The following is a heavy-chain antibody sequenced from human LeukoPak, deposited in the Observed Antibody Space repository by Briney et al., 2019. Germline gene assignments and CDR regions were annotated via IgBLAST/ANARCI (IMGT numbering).Heavy chain of an antibody. J-gene: IGHJ4*02. Sequence: SETLSLTCTVSGGSISSYYWSWIRQPPGKGLEWIGYIYYSGSTNYNPSLKSRVTTSVDTSKNQFSLKLSSVTAADTAVYYCARGSYSGVRYFDYWGQGTLVTVSS. V-gene: IGHV4-59*08. D-gene: IGHD5-12*01. CDR2: IYYSGST. CDR1: GGSISSYY. CDR3: ARGSYSGVRYFDY.